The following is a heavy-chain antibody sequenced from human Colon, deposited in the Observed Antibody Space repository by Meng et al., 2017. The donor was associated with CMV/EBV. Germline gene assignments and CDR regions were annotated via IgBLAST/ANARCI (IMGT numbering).Heavy chain of an antibody. J-gene: IGHJ4*02. D-gene: IGHD2-15*01. CDR2: VRDKGNSYST. CDR3: TREKTRTSAIVVAGPEGRFFDY. Sequence: VAWVRRAPRKGLEWVGRVRDKGNSYSTEYAASVKGRFTISRDDSEESVFLQMDSLKTEDTAIYYCTREKTRTSAIVVAGPEGRFFDYWGQGTLVTVSS. V-gene: IGHV3-72*01.